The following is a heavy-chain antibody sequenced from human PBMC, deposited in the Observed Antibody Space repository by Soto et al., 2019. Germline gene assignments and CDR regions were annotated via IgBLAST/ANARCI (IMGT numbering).Heavy chain of an antibody. CDR3: ARDSPLSERGVDY. J-gene: IGHJ4*02. V-gene: IGHV4-61*01. Sequence: ASETLSLTCTVSGDSVSSTIYYWSWIRQPPGKNPEWIGYIFYTGSTNYNPSLKSRVTISLDTSKNQFSLKLSSVTAADTAVYYCARDSPLSERGVDYWGQGTLVTVSS. CDR2: IFYTGST. D-gene: IGHD1-26*01. CDR1: GDSVSSTIYY.